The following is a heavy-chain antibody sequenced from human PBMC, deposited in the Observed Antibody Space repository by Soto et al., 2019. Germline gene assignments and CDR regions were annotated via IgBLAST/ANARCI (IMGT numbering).Heavy chain of an antibody. J-gene: IGHJ4*02. CDR1: GGSISSYY. V-gene: IGHV4-59*08. Sequence: PSETLSLTCTVSGGSISSYYWSWIRQPPGKGLEWIGYIYYSGSTNYNPSLKSRVTISVDTSKNQFSLKLSSVTAADTAVYYCARHLRAVAANFDYWGQGTLVTVSS. CDR2: IYYSGST. CDR3: ARHLRAVAANFDY. D-gene: IGHD6-19*01.